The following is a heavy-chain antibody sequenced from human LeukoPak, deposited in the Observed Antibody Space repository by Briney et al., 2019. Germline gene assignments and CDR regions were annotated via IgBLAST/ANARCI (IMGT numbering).Heavy chain of an antibody. Sequence: GGSLRLSCAASGFSFSTYGMHWVRQAPGKGLEWVAVIWNDGSNKYYEDSVKGRFTISRDNLKNTLYLQMNSLRAENTAVYYCARASYCSSTSCYRFDYWGQGTLVTVSS. V-gene: IGHV3-33*01. D-gene: IGHD2-2*01. CDR2: IWNDGSNK. CDR3: ARASYCSSTSCYRFDY. CDR1: GFSFSTYG. J-gene: IGHJ4*02.